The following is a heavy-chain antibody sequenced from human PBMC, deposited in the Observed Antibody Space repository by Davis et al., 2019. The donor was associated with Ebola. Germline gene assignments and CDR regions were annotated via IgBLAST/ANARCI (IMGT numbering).Heavy chain of an antibody. J-gene: IGHJ4*02. CDR3: ARVTYYYGSGSYYEDY. D-gene: IGHD3-10*01. Sequence: GESLKISCAASGFTLSSYWMSWVRQAPGKGLEWVANINQDGSEKYYVDSVKGRFTISRDNAKNSLYLQMNSLRAEDTAVYYCARVTYYYGSGSYYEDYWGQGTLVTVSS. CDR2: INQDGSEK. V-gene: IGHV3-7*01. CDR1: GFTLSSYW.